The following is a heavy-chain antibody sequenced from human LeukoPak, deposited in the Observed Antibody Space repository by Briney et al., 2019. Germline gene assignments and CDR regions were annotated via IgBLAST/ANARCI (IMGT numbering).Heavy chain of an antibody. J-gene: IGHJ6*02. V-gene: IGHV3-9*01. CDR3: AKDLSSAITSALVLDV. CDR2: ITWNRDNI. D-gene: IGHD3-22*01. CDR1: GFTFDDYA. Sequence: PGRSPRLSCTVSGFTFDDYAMHWVRHTPGKGLEWVAGITWNRDNIGYGDSVKGRFTISRDNVKNVLYLQMNSLRPEDTALYYCAKDLSSAITSALVLDVWGQGTTV.